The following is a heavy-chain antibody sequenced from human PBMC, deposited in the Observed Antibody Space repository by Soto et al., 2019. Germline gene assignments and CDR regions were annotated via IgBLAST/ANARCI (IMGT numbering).Heavy chain of an antibody. CDR1: GFTFSGYT. CDR2: IGNSGDGT. V-gene: IGHV3-23*01. J-gene: IGHJ4*02. CDR3: VKDVWDY. Sequence: PGGSLRLSCAASGFTFSGYTMNWVRQAPGKGLEWVAVIGNSGDGTHYADSVKGRFTISRDNSKNTLYPQMESLRAEDTAVYYCVKDVWDYWGQGVLVTVSS. D-gene: IGHD2-21*01.